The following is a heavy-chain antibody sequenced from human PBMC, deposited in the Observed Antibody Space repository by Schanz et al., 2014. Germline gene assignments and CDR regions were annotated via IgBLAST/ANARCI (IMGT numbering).Heavy chain of an antibody. Sequence: EAQLVESGGGLVQPGGSLRLSCEASGFTFSNYNMNWVRQAPGKGLEWVSYISRSSSTIYYTDSVKGRFTISRDNAKNSVCLQMNSLRAEDTAVYYCVRDTDYHFDYWGQGTLVTVSS. D-gene: IGHD4-17*01. CDR2: ISRSSSTI. CDR3: VRDTDYHFDY. V-gene: IGHV3-48*01. J-gene: IGHJ4*02. CDR1: GFTFSNYN.